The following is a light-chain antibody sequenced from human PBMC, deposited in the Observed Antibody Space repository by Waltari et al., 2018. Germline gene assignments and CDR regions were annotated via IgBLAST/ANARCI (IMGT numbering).Light chain of an antibody. Sequence: QSALTQPASVSGSPGQSITISCTGTSSDVGAYNYVSWYQQHPGKAPNLMIYEVGYRPSGGANRFSGSKSGNTASRTISGLQAEDEADYYCSSYTSSSTLVVFGGGTKLTVL. CDR3: SSYTSSSTLVV. CDR2: EVG. V-gene: IGLV2-14*01. CDR1: SSDVGAYNY. J-gene: IGLJ2*01.